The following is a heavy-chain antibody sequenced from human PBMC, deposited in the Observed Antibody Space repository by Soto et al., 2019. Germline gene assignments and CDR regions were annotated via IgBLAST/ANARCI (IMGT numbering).Heavy chain of an antibody. J-gene: IGHJ4*02. V-gene: IGHV1-69*02. CDR2: IIPILGIA. CDR1: GGTFSIYT. CDR3: ASASGYSSGKFDY. D-gene: IGHD6-19*01. Sequence: SVKVSCKASGGTFSIYTISWVRQAPGQGLEWMGRIIPILGIANYAQKFQGRVTITADKSTSTAYMELSSLRSEDTAVYYCASASGYSSGKFDYWGQGTLVTVSS.